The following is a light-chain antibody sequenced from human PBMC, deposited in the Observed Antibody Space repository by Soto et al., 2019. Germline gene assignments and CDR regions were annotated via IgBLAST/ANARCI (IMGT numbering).Light chain of an antibody. J-gene: IGKJ5*01. CDR2: GAS. CDR3: QQYNNWPPVT. CDR1: QSVGSN. V-gene: IGKV3-15*01. Sequence: EIVMTQSPATLSVSPWERATHSCRASQSVGSNLAWYQQKAGQAPRLLIYGASTRATGIPARFSGSGSGTEFTLTISILQSEDFALYYCQQYNNWPPVTFGQGTRLDIK.